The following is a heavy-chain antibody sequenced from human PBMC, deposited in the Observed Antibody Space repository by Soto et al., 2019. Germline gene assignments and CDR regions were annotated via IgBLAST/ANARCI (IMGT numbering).Heavy chain of an antibody. CDR1: GDSISSSKW. V-gene: IGHV4-4*02. CDR3: AYSTGWYRIDN. CDR2: IFHTGST. D-gene: IGHD6-19*01. J-gene: IGHJ4*02. Sequence: QVQLQESGPGRVKSSGTLSLTCGVSGDSISSSKWWSWVRQPPGKGLEWIGDIFHTGSTNYNPSHNSRVTISIDKSKNQFSLRLSSVTAADTAVYYCAYSTGWYRIDNWGQGSLVTVSS.